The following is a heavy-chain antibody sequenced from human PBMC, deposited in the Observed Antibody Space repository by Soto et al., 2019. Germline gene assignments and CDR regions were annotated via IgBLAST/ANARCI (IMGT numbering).Heavy chain of an antibody. J-gene: IGHJ5*02. V-gene: IGHV1-8*02. CDR2: MSPYNGNT. CDR1: GYTFTSYG. CDR3: ARGCRGGFDP. D-gene: IGHD3-10*01. Sequence: ASVKVSCKASGYTFTSYGISWVRQAPGQGLEWMGWMSPYNGNTDYAQKFQGRVTMTRNTSISTAYMELSSLRSEDTAVYYCARGCRGGFDPWGQGTLVTVSS.